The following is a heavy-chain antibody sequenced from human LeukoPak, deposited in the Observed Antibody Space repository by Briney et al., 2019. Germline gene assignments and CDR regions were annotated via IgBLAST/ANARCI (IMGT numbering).Heavy chain of an antibody. D-gene: IGHD1-26*01. CDR1: GFTFRTYG. CDR3: AKDRGSWSYGGFDY. CDR2: IGYDGTKT. Sequence: GGSLRLSCASSGFTFRTYGMHWVRQAPGKALEWVTFIGYDGTKTDYIDSVKGRFTISRDNSKNTLYLQMNSLRTEDTAVYYCAKDRGSWSYGGFDYWGQGILVTVSS. J-gene: IGHJ4*02. V-gene: IGHV3-30*02.